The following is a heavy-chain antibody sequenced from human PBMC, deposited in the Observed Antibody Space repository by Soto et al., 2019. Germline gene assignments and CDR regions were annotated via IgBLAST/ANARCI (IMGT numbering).Heavy chain of an antibody. CDR2: IQHIGNT. D-gene: IGHD1-7*01. V-gene: IGHV4-30-2*01. J-gene: IGHJ6*02. CDR3: ARDLWVDPELYYYGMDV. Sequence: TRRHRSAVVEGSSIIGGGSWIWIKQPPGKGLEWIGYIQHIGNTYYNPSLKSRVTMSLDRSENQFSLRLSSVTAADTAVYYCARDLWVDPELYYYGMDVWGQGTTVTVSS. CDR1: EGSSIIGGGS.